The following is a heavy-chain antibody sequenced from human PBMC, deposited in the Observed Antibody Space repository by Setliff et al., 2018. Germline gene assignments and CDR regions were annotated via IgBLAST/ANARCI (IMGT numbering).Heavy chain of an antibody. CDR1: GFTFSSYA. D-gene: IGHD5-18*01. V-gene: IGHV3-23*01. CDR3: AKGVRIQLWLRGDAFDI. J-gene: IGHJ3*02. CDR2: ISGSGGSA. Sequence: PGGSLRLSCAASGFTFSSYAMSWVRQAPGKGLEWVSAISGSGGSAYYADSVKGRFTISRDNSKNTLYLQMNSLRAEDTAVYYCAKGVRIQLWLRGDAFDIWGQGTMVTVSS.